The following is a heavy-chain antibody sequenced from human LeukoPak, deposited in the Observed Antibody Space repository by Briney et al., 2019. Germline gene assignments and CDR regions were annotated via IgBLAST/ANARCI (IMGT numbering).Heavy chain of an antibody. CDR3: ARASVVAAGTRYFLH. V-gene: IGHV3-30*02. Sequence: GGSLRLSCAASGFAFNFRTSGMHWVRQAPGKGLEWVAFIQYDDSEKSYADSMKGRCTTSRDNSKKTVSLQMNSLRSDDTAVYYCARASVVAAGTRYFLHWGQGTLVTVSS. CDR1: GFAFNFRTSG. D-gene: IGHD6-13*01. J-gene: IGHJ1*01. CDR2: IQYDDSEK.